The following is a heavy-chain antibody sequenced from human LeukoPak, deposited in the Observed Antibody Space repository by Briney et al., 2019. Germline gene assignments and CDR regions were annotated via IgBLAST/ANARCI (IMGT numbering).Heavy chain of an antibody. Sequence: GGSLRLSCAASGFTFSSYAMSWVRQAPGKGLEWVSAISGSGGDTYYADSVKGRFAISRDNSKNTLYLQMNSLRAEDTAVYYCATAPYCSGGSCYSGDLYFDYWGQGALVTVSS. CDR2: ISGSGGDT. CDR3: ATAPYCSGGSCYSGDLYFDY. J-gene: IGHJ4*02. D-gene: IGHD2-15*01. V-gene: IGHV3-23*01. CDR1: GFTFSSYA.